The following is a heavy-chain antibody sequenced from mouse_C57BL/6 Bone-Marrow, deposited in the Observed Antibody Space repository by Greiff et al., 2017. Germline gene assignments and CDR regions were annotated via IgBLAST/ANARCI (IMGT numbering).Heavy chain of an antibody. J-gene: IGHJ3*01. D-gene: IGHD1-1*01. CDR2: ISGGGGNT. V-gene: IGHV5-9*01. CDR1: GFTFSSYT. Sequence: DVKLVESGGGLVKPGGSLKLSCAASGFTFSSYTMSWVRQTPEKRLEWVATISGGGGNTYYPDSVKGRFTISRDNAKNTLYLQMSSLRSEDTALYYCASRYYYGSSYAYWGQGTLVTVSA. CDR3: ASRYYYGSSYAY.